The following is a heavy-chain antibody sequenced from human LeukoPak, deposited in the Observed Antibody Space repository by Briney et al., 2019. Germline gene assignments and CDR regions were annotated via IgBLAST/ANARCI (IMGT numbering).Heavy chain of an antibody. Sequence: GGSLRLSCAVSGFIFSNYWMSWVRQAPGKGLEWVATIKIDGSEIYYVDSVKGRFTISRDNAKNSLYLQMNSLRAEDTAVYYCAALRYPPDWGQGTLVTVSS. CDR3: AALRYPPD. J-gene: IGHJ4*02. CDR2: IKIDGSEI. V-gene: IGHV3-7*01. CDR1: GFIFSNYW. D-gene: IGHD3-9*01.